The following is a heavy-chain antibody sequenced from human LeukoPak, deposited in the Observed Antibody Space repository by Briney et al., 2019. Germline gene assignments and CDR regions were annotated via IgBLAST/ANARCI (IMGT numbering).Heavy chain of an antibody. CDR3: ARGELLYDN. Sequence: SETLSLTCTISGGSFSSGDNYCSWIRQPPGKGLEWIGYIHYSGNTFYNPSLKSRVTMSVDTSKNQFSLKLNSVTAADTAVYYCARGELLYDNWGQGTLVTVSS. CDR2: IHYSGNT. V-gene: IGHV4-30-4*01. J-gene: IGHJ4*02. CDR1: GGSFSSGDNY. D-gene: IGHD2-15*01.